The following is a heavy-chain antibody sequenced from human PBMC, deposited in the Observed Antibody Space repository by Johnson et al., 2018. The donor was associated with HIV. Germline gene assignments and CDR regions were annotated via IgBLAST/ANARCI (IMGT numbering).Heavy chain of an antibody. CDR1: GFTFSSYA. J-gene: IGHJ3*02. CDR3: ARDPSYDMAHTDGFDI. D-gene: IGHD3-22*01. CDR2: ISYDGSNK. V-gene: IGHV3-30-3*01. Sequence: QVQLVESGGGLVQPGGSLRLSCAASGFTFSSYAMSWVRQAPGKGLEWGAIISYDGSNKYYADSVKGRFTISRDNSKDTLYLQMNSLRAEDTAVYYCARDPSYDMAHTDGFDIWGQGTMVTVSS.